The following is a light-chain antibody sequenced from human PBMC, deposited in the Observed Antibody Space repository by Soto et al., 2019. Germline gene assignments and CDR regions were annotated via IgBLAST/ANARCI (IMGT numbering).Light chain of an antibody. V-gene: IGKV3-20*01. CDR3: QQYGSSLLN. CDR1: QTFGGIY. J-gene: IGKJ4*01. CDR2: GSS. Sequence: EIVLTQSPGTLSLSPGERATLSCRASQTFGGIYVAWYQQKLGQAPRLLIYGSSIRATGIPDRFSGSGSGTDFTLTISRLEPEDFAMYYCQQYGSSLLNFGGGTRVEIQ.